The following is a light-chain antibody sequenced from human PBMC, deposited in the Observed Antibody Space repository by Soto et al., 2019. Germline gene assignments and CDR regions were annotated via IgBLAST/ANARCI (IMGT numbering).Light chain of an antibody. CDR1: SSNIGAGYD. V-gene: IGLV1-40*01. J-gene: IGLJ1*01. CDR3: QSYDTRLSGYV. CDR2: DNN. Sequence: QSVLTQSPSVSGAPGQRVTLSCTGSSSNIGAGYDVHWYQQLPGAAPKLLIYDNNNRPSGAPDRFSGSKSGASASLAITGLQAEDEADYYCQSYDTRLSGYVLGTGTRSPS.